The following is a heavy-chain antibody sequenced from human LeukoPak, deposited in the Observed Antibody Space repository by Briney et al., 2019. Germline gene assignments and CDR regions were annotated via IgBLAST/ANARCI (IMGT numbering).Heavy chain of an antibody. D-gene: IGHD3-22*01. CDR1: GFTFSSYA. CDR2: ISGSGGST. J-gene: IGHJ4*02. Sequence: GGSLRLSCAASGFTFSSYAMSWVRQAPGKGLEWVSAISGSGGSTYYADSVKGRFTISRDNSKNTLYLQINSLRAEDTAVYYCANVDVWRYDSSGYYYALGGDYFDYWGQGTLVTVSS. CDR3: ANVDVWRYDSSGYYYALGGDYFDY. V-gene: IGHV3-23*01.